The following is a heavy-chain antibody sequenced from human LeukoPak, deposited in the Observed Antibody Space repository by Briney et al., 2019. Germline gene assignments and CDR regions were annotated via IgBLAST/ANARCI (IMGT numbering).Heavy chain of an antibody. V-gene: IGHV1-2*02. Sequence: ASVKVSRKASGYTFTGYYMHWVRQALGQGLEWMGWINPNSGGTNYAQKFQGRVTMTRDTSISTAYMELSRLRSGDTAVYYCARGGDFTYYYDSSGYSHRLNYWGQGTLVTVSS. CDR3: ARGGDFTYYYDSSGYSHRLNY. D-gene: IGHD3-22*01. CDR2: INPNSGGT. J-gene: IGHJ4*02. CDR1: GYTFTGYY.